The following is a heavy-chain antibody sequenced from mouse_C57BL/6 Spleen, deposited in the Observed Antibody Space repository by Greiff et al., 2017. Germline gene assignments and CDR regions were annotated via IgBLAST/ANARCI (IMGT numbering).Heavy chain of an antibody. Sequence: QVQLQQPGAELVMPGASVKLSCKASGYTFTSYWMHWVKQRPGQGLEWIGEIDPSDSYTNYNQKFKGKSTLTVDKSSSTAYMQLSSLTSEDSAVYYCARRRGSSPYYFDYWGQGTTLTVSS. D-gene: IGHD1-1*01. V-gene: IGHV1-69*01. CDR3: ARRRGSSPYYFDY. J-gene: IGHJ2*01. CDR2: IDPSDSYT. CDR1: GYTFTSYW.